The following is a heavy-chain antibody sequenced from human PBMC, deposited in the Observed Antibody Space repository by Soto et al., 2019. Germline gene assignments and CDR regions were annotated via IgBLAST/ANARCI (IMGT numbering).Heavy chain of an antibody. D-gene: IGHD5-12*01. Sequence: GGSLRLSCAASGFSFRKYAMSWVRQAPGKGLEWVSGISGSGGSTYYADSVKGRFTISRDNSKNTLYLQMNSLRAEDTAIYYCAKAIVATIGYFDSWGQGALVTVSS. CDR2: ISGSGGST. V-gene: IGHV3-23*01. CDR3: AKAIVATIGYFDS. J-gene: IGHJ4*02. CDR1: GFSFRKYA.